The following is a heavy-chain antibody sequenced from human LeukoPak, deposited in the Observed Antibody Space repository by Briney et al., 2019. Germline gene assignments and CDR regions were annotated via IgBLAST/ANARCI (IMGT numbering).Heavy chain of an antibody. J-gene: IGHJ5*02. D-gene: IGHD6-19*01. CDR2: IYSGGST. CDR3: ARDLIRGAVAGTDA. Sequence: GGSLRLSCAASGFTVSINYMSWVRQAPGKGLEWVSVIYSGGSTYYADSVKGRFTISRDNSKNTPYLQMNSLRAEDTAVYYCARDLIRGAVAGTDAWGQGTLVTVSS. CDR1: GFTVSINY. V-gene: IGHV3-66*01.